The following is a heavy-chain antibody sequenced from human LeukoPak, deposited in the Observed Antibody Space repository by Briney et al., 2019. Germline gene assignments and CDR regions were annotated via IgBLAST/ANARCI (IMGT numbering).Heavy chain of an antibody. CDR2: IYTSGNT. CDR1: GGSISSYY. V-gene: IGHV4-4*07. Sequence: SETLSLTRTVSGGSISSYYWSWIRQPAGKGLEWIGRIYTSGNTNYNPSLKSRVTISVDPSKNQFSLKLTSVTTADTAVYYCARPVTARGGSGWPQHIDYWGQGTLVSVSS. D-gene: IGHD6-19*01. CDR3: ARPVTARGGSGWPQHIDY. J-gene: IGHJ4*02.